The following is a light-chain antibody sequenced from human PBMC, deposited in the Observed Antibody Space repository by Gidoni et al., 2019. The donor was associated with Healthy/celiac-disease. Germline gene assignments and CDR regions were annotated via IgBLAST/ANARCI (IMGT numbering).Light chain of an antibody. CDR1: SSNIGAGYD. V-gene: IGLV1-40*01. CDR2: GNS. Sequence: QSVLTQPHSVSGAPGQRVTIPCTGSSSNIGAGYDVHWYQQLPGTAPKLLIYGNSNRPSGVPDRFSGPKSGTSASLSITGLQAEDEADYYCQSYDSSLIGSSVVFGGGTKLTVL. J-gene: IGLJ2*01. CDR3: QSYDSSLIGSSVV.